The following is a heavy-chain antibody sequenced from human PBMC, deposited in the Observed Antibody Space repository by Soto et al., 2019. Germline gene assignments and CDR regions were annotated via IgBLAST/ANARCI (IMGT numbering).Heavy chain of an antibody. CDR3: ARQGYSSSYYYYGMDV. Sequence: SETLSLTCTVPGGSISSSSYYWGWIRQPPGKGLEWIGSIYYSGSTYYNPSLKSRVTISVDTSKNQFSLKLSSVTAADTAVYYCARQGYSSSYYYYGMDVWGQGTTVTVSS. J-gene: IGHJ6*02. V-gene: IGHV4-39*01. D-gene: IGHD6-6*01. CDR2: IYYSGST. CDR1: GGSISSSSYY.